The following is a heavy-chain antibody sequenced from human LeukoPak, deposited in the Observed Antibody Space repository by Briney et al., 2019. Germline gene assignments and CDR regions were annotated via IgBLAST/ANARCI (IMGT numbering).Heavy chain of an antibody. D-gene: IGHD3-10*01. J-gene: IGHJ6*02. Sequence: GGSLRLSCAASGFTFSSYAMYWVRQAPGKGLEWVSAISGSGGSTYYADSVKGRFTISRDNSINTLYLQMSSLRAEDAAVYYCAKSGGLSGSGRLGMDVWGQGTTVTVSS. CDR3: AKSGGLSGSGRLGMDV. CDR2: ISGSGGST. CDR1: GFTFSSYA. V-gene: IGHV3-23*01.